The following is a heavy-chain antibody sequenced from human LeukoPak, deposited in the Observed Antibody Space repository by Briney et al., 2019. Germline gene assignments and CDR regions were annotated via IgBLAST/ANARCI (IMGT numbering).Heavy chain of an antibody. D-gene: IGHD2-15*01. CDR2: INPNSGGT. V-gene: IGHV1-2*02. Sequence: ASVKVSCKASGYTFTGYYMHWVRQAPGQGLEWMGRINPNSGGTNYAQKFQGRVTMTRDTPISTAYMELSRLRSDDTAVYYCARGGINYYYMDVWGKGTTVTVSS. CDR1: GYTFTGYY. J-gene: IGHJ6*03. CDR3: ARGGINYYYMDV.